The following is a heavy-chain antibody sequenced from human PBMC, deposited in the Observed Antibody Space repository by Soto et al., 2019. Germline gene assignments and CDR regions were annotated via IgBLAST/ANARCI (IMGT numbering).Heavy chain of an antibody. CDR1: GFTFSSYS. J-gene: IGHJ6*02. Sequence: EVQLVESGGGLVKPGGSLRLSCAASGFTFSSYSMNWVRQAPGKGLEWVSSISSSSSYIYYADSVKGRFTISRDNAKNSLYLQMNSLRAEDTAVYYCARDLSYCGGDCYPYRYYYYGMDVWGQGTTVTLSS. V-gene: IGHV3-21*01. CDR3: ARDLSYCGGDCYPYRYYYYGMDV. D-gene: IGHD2-21*02. CDR2: ISSSSSYI.